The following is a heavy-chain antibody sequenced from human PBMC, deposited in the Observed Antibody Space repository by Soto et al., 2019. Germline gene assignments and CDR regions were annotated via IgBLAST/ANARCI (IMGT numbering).Heavy chain of an antibody. CDR1: GFPFSTSD. CDR3: AKNSGGFNT. D-gene: IGHD3-10*01. Sequence: QVLDSGGGLVQPGGSLRLSCAASGFPFSTSDMSWVRQAPGKGLEWVSTIDGSGGGTYYADFVKGRFTISRDNSKNTVYLQMTTLRVDDTAKYYCAKNSGGFNTWGQGTVVTVSS. J-gene: IGHJ5*02. CDR2: IDGSGGGT. V-gene: IGHV3-23*01.